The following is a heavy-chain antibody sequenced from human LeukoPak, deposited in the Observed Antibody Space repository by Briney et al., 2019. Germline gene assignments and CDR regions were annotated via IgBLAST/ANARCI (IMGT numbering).Heavy chain of an antibody. D-gene: IGHD3-22*01. V-gene: IGHV4-59*01. J-gene: IGHJ4*02. CDR3: ARAGNRSGYSR. Sequence: PSETLSLTCTVSGGSISSYYWSWIRQPPGKGLEWIGYIYYSGSTNYNPSLKSRVTISVDTSKNQFSLKLSSVTAADTAVYYCARAGNRSGYSRWGQGTLVTVSS. CDR1: GGSISSYY. CDR2: IYYSGST.